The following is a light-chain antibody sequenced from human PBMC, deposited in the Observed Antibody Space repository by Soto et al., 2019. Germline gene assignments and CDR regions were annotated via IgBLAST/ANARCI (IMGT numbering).Light chain of an antibody. J-gene: IGKJ3*01. V-gene: IGKV1-39*01. Sequence: DIQMTQSPSSLSASVGDRVTITCRASQSITISLNWYQQKPGKAPKLLIYAASNLHSGVPSRFSGSGSGTDFTLTISSLQPEDFATYYCQQTYSTPRTFGPGTKVDIK. CDR3: QQTYSTPRT. CDR1: QSITIS. CDR2: AAS.